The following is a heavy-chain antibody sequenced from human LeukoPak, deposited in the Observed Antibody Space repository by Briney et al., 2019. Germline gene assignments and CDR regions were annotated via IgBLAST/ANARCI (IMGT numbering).Heavy chain of an antibody. Sequence: SETLSLTCTVSGGSISSGGYSWSWIRQPPGKGLEWIGYIYYSGSTNYNPSLKSRVTISVDTSKNQFSLKLSSVTAADTAVYYCARDMIASGYYWFDPWGQGTLVTVSS. J-gene: IGHJ5*02. CDR2: IYYSGST. CDR3: ARDMIASGYYWFDP. D-gene: IGHD3-22*01. CDR1: GGSISSGGYS. V-gene: IGHV4-61*08.